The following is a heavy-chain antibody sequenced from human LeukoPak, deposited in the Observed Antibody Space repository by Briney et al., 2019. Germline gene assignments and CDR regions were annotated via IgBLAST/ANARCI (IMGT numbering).Heavy chain of an antibody. Sequence: GGSLRLSCAASGFTFSSYETNWVRQAPGKGLEWVSYISSSGSTIYYADSVKGRFTISRDNAKNSLYLQMNSLRAEDTAVYYCARTHQSQNYYGSGSYARYFDYWGQGTLVTVSS. J-gene: IGHJ4*02. CDR3: ARTHQSQNYYGSGSYARYFDY. CDR2: ISSSGSTI. V-gene: IGHV3-48*03. D-gene: IGHD3-10*01. CDR1: GFTFSSYE.